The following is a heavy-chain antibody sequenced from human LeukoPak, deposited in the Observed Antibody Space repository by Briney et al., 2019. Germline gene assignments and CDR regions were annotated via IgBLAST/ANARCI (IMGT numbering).Heavy chain of an antibody. D-gene: IGHD5-24*01. Sequence: SETLSLTCTVSGGSISSSTHFWGWIRQPPGKGLEWIGTIYYSGSTYYNPSLKSRVTISVDTSKNQFSLKLSSVTAADTAVYYCARESLTWLQSRTSWFDPWGQGTLVTVSS. CDR3: ARESLTWLQSRTSWFDP. CDR1: GGSISSSTHF. CDR2: IYYSGST. V-gene: IGHV4-39*07. J-gene: IGHJ5*02.